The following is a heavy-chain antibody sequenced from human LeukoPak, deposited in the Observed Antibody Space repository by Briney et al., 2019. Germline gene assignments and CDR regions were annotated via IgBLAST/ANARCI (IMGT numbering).Heavy chain of an antibody. J-gene: IGHJ4*02. D-gene: IGHD4-17*01. CDR3: SRGRYYLDA. CDR1: GFTFSTYW. V-gene: IGHV3-74*01. CDR2: FNSDGRST. Sequence: GGSLRLSCAASGFTFSTYWMHWVRQAPGMGLVWVSRFNSDGRSTYYADSVKGRFTNSRDNAKNTLYLQMNSLRAEDTAVYYCSRGRYYLDAWGQGTLVTVSS.